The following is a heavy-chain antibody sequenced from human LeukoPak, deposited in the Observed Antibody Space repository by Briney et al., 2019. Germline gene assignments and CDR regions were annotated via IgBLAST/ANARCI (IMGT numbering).Heavy chain of an antibody. D-gene: IGHD3-9*01. CDR2: VYTSGNT. V-gene: IGHV4-4*07. J-gene: IGHJ5*02. CDR1: GGSISSYY. CDR3: ARTLTPGNWFDP. Sequence: SETLSLTCTVSGGSISSYYWSWNRQPAGKGLEWIGRVYTSGNTNYNPSLKSRVTMSVDTSKNQFSLKVTSVTAADTAVYYCARTLTPGNWFDPWGQGTLVTVSS.